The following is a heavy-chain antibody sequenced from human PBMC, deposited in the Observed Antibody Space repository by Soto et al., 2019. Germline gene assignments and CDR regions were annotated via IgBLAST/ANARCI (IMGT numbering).Heavy chain of an antibody. CDR1: GGSITGYY. Sequence: SETLSLTCTVSGGSITGYYWTWIRQPPGKGLEWIGYVFYKGNTNYNPSLKSRVTISVDTSANQFSLRLSSVTAADTAVYYCATSGDSFGFTDYWGQGAMVTVSS. J-gene: IGHJ4*02. D-gene: IGHD5-18*01. CDR2: VFYKGNT. V-gene: IGHV4-59*01. CDR3: ATSGDSFGFTDY.